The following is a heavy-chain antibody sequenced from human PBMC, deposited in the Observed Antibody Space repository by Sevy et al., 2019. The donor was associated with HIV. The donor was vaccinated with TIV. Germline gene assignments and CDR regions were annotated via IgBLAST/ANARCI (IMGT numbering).Heavy chain of an antibody. J-gene: IGHJ4*02. CDR1: GGTFSSYA. Sequence: ASVKVSCKASGGTFSSYAISWVRQAPGQGLEWMGGIIPIFGTANYAQKFQCRVTITAVKSTCTAYMELSSLGSEDTAVYCCAGEALPSYYVNSGYYRCDYWGQGTLVTVSS. CDR3: AGEALPSYYVNSGYYRCDY. D-gene: IGHD3-22*01. CDR2: IIPIFGTA. V-gene: IGHV1-69*06.